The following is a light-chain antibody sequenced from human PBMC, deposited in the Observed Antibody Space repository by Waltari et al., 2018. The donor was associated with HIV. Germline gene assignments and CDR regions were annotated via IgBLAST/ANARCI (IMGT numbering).Light chain of an antibody. Sequence: EVVMTQSPAPLSVSPGERATLSCRASQSVSSNLAWYQQKPGQAPRLLIYGASTRVTGIPARFSGSGSGTEFTLTISSLQSEDFAVYYCQQYNNWPPYIFGQGTKLEIK. CDR2: GAS. V-gene: IGKV3-15*01. J-gene: IGKJ2*01. CDR1: QSVSSN. CDR3: QQYNNWPPYI.